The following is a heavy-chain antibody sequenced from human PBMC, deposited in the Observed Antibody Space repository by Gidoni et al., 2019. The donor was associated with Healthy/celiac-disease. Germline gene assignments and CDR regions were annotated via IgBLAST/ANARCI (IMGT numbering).Heavy chain of an antibody. Sequence: QVQLVESGGGVVQPGRSLRLSCAASGFTFSSYAMHWVRQAPGKGLEWVAVISYDGSNKYYADSVKGRFTISRDNSKNTLYLQMNSLRAEDTAVYYCARDGAARGYYYYGMDVWGQGTTVTVSS. D-gene: IGHD6-6*01. CDR1: GFTFSSYA. J-gene: IGHJ6*02. CDR2: ISYDGSNK. V-gene: IGHV3-30-3*01. CDR3: ARDGAARGYYYYGMDV.